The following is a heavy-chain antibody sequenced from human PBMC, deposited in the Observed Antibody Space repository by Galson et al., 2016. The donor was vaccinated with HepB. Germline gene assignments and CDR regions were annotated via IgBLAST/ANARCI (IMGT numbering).Heavy chain of an antibody. J-gene: IGHJ1*01. CDR1: GGSITNGHFY. CDR2: IYFIGTT. D-gene: IGHD1-14*01. V-gene: IGHV4-30-4*01. CDR3: ATNTTYLPPFHH. Sequence: LSLTCTVSGGSITNGHFYWSWVRQTPGKGLEWIGNIYFIGTTNHNPSPKSRVPMSMDTSNTQYPLRLDSVTAADTAVYFCATNTTYLPPFHHWGQG.